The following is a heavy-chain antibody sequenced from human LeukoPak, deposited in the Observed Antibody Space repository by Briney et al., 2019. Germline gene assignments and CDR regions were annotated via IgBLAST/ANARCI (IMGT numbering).Heavy chain of an antibody. V-gene: IGHV1-2*02. J-gene: IGHJ4*02. Sequence: ASVKVSCKASGYTFTAYYIHWVRQSPGQGLGWMGWINPNSGGTYSAQNFQGRVTVTRDTSISTAYMELNRLTSDDTAVYYCARANTGYDYDYWGQGTLVTVSS. CDR1: GYTFTAYY. CDR3: ARANTGYDYDY. D-gene: IGHD5-12*01. CDR2: INPNSGGT.